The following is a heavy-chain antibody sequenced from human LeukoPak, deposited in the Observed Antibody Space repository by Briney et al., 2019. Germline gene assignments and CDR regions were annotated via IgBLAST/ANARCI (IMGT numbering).Heavy chain of an antibody. Sequence: PSETLCLTCAVYGGAFSGYYWSWIRQPPGKGLDWIGEINHSGSTNYNPSLKSRATISVDTSKNQFSLKLSSVTAADTAVYYCARGTRRAAAGVWGQGTLVTVSS. CDR2: INHSGST. J-gene: IGHJ4*02. D-gene: IGHD6-13*01. CDR1: GGAFSGYY. V-gene: IGHV4-34*01. CDR3: ARGTRRAAAGV.